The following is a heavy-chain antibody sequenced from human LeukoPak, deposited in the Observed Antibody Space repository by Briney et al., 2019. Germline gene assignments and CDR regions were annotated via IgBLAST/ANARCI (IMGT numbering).Heavy chain of an antibody. V-gene: IGHV4-4*09. D-gene: IGHD6-19*01. CDR1: GGSISSHY. CDR3: ARLAVADYYYYYYMDV. CDR2: IYTSGST. J-gene: IGHJ6*03. Sequence: SETLSLTCTVSGGSISSHYWSWIRQPPRKGLEWIGYIYTSGSTNYNPSLKSRVTISVDTSKNQFSLKLSSVTAADTAVYYCARLAVADYYYYYYMDVWGKGTTVTVSS.